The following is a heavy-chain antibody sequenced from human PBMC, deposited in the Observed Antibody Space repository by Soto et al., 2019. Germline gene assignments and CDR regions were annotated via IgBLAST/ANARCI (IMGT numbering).Heavy chain of an antibody. CDR2: IKYSGTT. J-gene: IGHJ3*02. V-gene: IGHV4-39*01. CDR3: ARHGITGSYYDGFAI. Sequence: SETLSLTCTVSGGSISSSSYYWGWIRHPPGKGLEWIASIKYSGTTFYNPSLKSRVTLSVDTSKNQFALKLSSVTAAETAVYYCARHGITGSYYDGFAICGQRTIFSASS. CDR1: GGSISSSSYY. D-gene: IGHD1-26*01.